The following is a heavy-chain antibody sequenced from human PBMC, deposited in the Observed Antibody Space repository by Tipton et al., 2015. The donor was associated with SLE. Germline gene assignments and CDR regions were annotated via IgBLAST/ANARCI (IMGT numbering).Heavy chain of an antibody. CDR3: ARRPMGLAAFDI. CDR2: IDYSGST. V-gene: IGHV4-59*12. J-gene: IGHJ3*02. Sequence: TLSLTCNVSGVSISSSYWSWIRQPPGKGLEWIGNIDYSGSTHDNPSLKSRVTTSVDTSKNQFSLKLNSVTAADTAVYYCARRPMGLAAFDIWGQGTVVTVSS. CDR1: GVSISSSY. D-gene: IGHD3-16*01.